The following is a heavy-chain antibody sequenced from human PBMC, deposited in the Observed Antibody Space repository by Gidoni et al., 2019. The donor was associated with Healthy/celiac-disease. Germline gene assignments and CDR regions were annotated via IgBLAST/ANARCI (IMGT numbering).Heavy chain of an antibody. D-gene: IGHD4-4*01. CDR1: GFTFSSYA. CDR2: ISGSGGST. CDR3: AKSTTVKGWFDP. V-gene: IGHV3-23*01. Sequence: EVQLLESGGGLVQPGGSLRLSCAATGFTFSSYASSWVRQAPGTGLEWVSAISGSGGSTYDADSVKGRFTISRDNSKNTLYLQMNSLRAEDTAVYYCAKSTTVKGWFDPWGQGTLVTVSS. J-gene: IGHJ5*02.